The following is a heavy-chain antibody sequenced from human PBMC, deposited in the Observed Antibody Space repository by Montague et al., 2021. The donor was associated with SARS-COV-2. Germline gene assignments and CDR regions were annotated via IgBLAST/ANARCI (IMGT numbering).Heavy chain of an antibody. CDR3: ARLWDFYGSGSYKNSWFDP. CDR2: ISYSGST. V-gene: IGHV4-39*02. CDR1: AGSISTNSYY. D-gene: IGHD3-10*01. J-gene: IGHJ5*02. Sequence: SETLSLTCTVSAGSISTNSYYWAWIRQPPGKGLEWIGSISYSGSTYFNPSLESRLTMSVDTSKNHFSLRLMSVTAADTAVYYCARLWDFYGSGSYKNSWFDPWGQGTLVTVSS.